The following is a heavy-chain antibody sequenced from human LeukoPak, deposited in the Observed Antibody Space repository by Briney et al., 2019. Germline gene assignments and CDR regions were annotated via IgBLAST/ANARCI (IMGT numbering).Heavy chain of an antibody. CDR2: IWNDGNYK. D-gene: IGHD1-26*01. CDR3: AKGRVGADRPPFDY. J-gene: IGHJ4*02. CDR1: GFTFSSYG. Sequence: PGTSLRLSCAASGFTFSSYGMHWVRQAPGTGLEWVAVIWNDGNYKFYRDSVKARFSISRDNSEGMLYLQMDSLRVEDTAVYYCAKGRVGADRPPFDYWGQGTLVTVSP. V-gene: IGHV3-33*06.